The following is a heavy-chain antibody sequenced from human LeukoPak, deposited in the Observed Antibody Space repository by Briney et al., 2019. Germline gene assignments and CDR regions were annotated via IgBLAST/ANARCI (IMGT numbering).Heavy chain of an antibody. CDR2: IYYSGIT. V-gene: IGHV4-39*01. CDR1: GFTLSSYW. Sequence: PGGSLRLSCAASGFTLSSYWMSWVRQPPGKGLEWMGSIYYSGITYYNPSLKSRVTISVDTSKNQFSLKLSSVTAADTAVYYCARLDTAAAGNRWFDPWGQGTLVTVSS. D-gene: IGHD6-13*01. J-gene: IGHJ5*02. CDR3: ARLDTAAAGNRWFDP.